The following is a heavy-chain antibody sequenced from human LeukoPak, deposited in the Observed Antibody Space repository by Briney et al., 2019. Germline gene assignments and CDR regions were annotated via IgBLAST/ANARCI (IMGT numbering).Heavy chain of an antibody. CDR2: IYHSGST. Sequence: PSGTLSLTCAVSGGSISSSNWWSWVRQPPGKGLEWIGYIYHSGSTYYNPSLKSRVTMSVDRSQNQFSLILSSVTTADTAVYYCARDRLGGPDYWGQGTLVTVSS. CDR3: ARDRLGGPDY. J-gene: IGHJ4*02. V-gene: IGHV4-4*02. D-gene: IGHD3-16*01. CDR1: GGSISSSNW.